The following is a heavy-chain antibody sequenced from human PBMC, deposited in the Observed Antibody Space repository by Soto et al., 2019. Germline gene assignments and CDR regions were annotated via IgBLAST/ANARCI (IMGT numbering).Heavy chain of an antibody. V-gene: IGHV3-33*01. J-gene: IGHJ6*02. CDR3: ARDSRDDIFAYGMDV. CDR2: IWYDGSNK. Sequence: GGSLRLSSVASGFTFSSYGMHWVRQAPGKGLEWVAVIWYDGSNKYYAGSVKGRFTISRDNSKSTLYLQMNSLRAEDTAVYYCARDSRDDIFAYGMDVWGQGTTVTVSS. D-gene: IGHD3-9*01. CDR1: GFTFSSYG.